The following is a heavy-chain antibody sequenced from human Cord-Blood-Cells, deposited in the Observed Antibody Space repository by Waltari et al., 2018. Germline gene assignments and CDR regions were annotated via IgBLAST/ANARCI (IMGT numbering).Heavy chain of an antibody. CDR2: INPNSGGT. D-gene: IGHD3-10*01. Sequence: QVQLVQSGAEVKTPGASVKVSFQASGYPFPGYYMHWVRQAPGQGLEWMGWINPNSGGTNYAQKFQGWVTMTRDTSISTAYMELSRLRSDDTAVYYCARGRDYDAFDIWGQGTMVTVSS. J-gene: IGHJ3*02. CDR3: ARGRDYDAFDI. CDR1: GYPFPGYY. V-gene: IGHV1-2*04.